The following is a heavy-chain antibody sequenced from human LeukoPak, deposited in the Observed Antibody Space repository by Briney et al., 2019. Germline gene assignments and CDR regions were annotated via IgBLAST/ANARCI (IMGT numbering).Heavy chain of an antibody. CDR3: AKVPGGDFWSGYHFDY. D-gene: IGHD3-3*01. Sequence: PGGSLRLSCAASGFTFSSYAMSWVRQAPGKGLEWVSAISGSGGSTYYADSVKGRFTISRDNSKNTLYLQMNSLRAGDTAVYYCAKVPGGDFWSGYHFDYWGQGTLVTVSS. CDR2: ISGSGGST. CDR1: GFTFSSYA. J-gene: IGHJ4*02. V-gene: IGHV3-23*01.